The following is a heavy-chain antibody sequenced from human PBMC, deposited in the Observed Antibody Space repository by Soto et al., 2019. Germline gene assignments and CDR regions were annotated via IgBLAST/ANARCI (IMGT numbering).Heavy chain of an antibody. CDR2: ISYDGSNK. CDR3: AKNLLVYCSGGSCYPH. D-gene: IGHD2-15*01. CDR1: GFTFSSYG. J-gene: IGHJ4*02. Sequence: GGSLRLSCAASGFTFSSYGMHWVRQAPGKGLEWVAVISYDGSNKYYADSVKGRFTISRDNSKNTLYLQMNSLRAEDTAVYYCAKNLLVYCSGGSCYPHWGQGTLVTVSS. V-gene: IGHV3-30*18.